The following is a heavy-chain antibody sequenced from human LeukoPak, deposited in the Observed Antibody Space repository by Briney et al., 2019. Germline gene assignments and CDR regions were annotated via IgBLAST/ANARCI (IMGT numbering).Heavy chain of an antibody. J-gene: IGHJ4*02. D-gene: IGHD3-22*01. CDR2: ISGNAGST. V-gene: IGHV3-23*01. Sequence: GGSLRLSCTASGFTLSSYAMSRVRQAPGKGLEWVSLISGNAGSTYYADSVKGRFTISRDITKNTLYLQMNSLRAEDTAVYYCARDPDPYDSSGYYYYWGQGTLVTVSS. CDR1: GFTLSSYA. CDR3: ARDPDPYDSSGYYYY.